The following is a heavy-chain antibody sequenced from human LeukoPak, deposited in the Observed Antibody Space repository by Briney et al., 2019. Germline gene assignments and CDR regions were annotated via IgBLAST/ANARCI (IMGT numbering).Heavy chain of an antibody. Sequence: GGSLRLSCAASGFTFSSYAMNWVRQAPGKGLEWIPGISGSGGSTYYADSVKGRFGISRDNSKNTLYLQLNSLRAEDTAVYYCAKAHGGSYHSGIDWGQGTLVTVSS. CDR2: ISGSGGST. V-gene: IGHV3-23*01. CDR1: GFTFSSYA. J-gene: IGHJ4*02. D-gene: IGHD1-26*01. CDR3: AKAHGGSYHSGID.